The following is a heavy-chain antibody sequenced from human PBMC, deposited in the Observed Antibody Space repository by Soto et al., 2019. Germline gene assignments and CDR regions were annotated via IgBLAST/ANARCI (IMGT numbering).Heavy chain of an antibody. CDR1: GYTFTSYG. CDR2: ISAYNGNT. J-gene: IGHJ6*02. CDR3: ARYYYGSGLGFYYGMDV. D-gene: IGHD3-10*01. V-gene: IGHV1-18*01. Sequence: GASVKVSCKASGYTFTSYGISWVRQAPGQGLEWMGWISAYNGNTNYAQKIQGRVTMTTDTSTSTAYMELRSLRSDDTAVYYCARYYYGSGLGFYYGMDVWGQGTMVTVSS.